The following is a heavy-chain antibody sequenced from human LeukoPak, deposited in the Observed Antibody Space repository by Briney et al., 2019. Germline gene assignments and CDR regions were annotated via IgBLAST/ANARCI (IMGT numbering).Heavy chain of an antibody. CDR1: GFTFSSYW. V-gene: IGHV3-7*03. D-gene: IGHD6-6*01. Sequence: GGSLRLSCAASGFTFSSYWMSWVRQAPGKGLEWVANIKQDGSEKYYVDSVKGRFTISRDNAKNSLYLQMNSLRAEDTAVYYCARDQSRYSSSSVYYGMDVWGQGTTVTVSS. CDR2: IKQDGSEK. CDR3: ARDQSRYSSSSVYYGMDV. J-gene: IGHJ6*02.